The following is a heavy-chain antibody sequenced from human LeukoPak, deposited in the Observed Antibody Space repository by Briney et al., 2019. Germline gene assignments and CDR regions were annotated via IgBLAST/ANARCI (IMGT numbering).Heavy chain of an antibody. CDR2: IYYSGNT. Sequence: PSETLSLTCTVSGGSISSSNYYWDWVRQSPGKGLEWIGSIYYSGNTYYNPSLKSRVTISVDTSKNQFSLKLNSVTAADTAVYYCARRGYCSGGSCYVSYWGQGTLVTVSS. D-gene: IGHD2-15*01. CDR3: ARRGYCSGGSCYVSY. CDR1: GGSISSSNYY. J-gene: IGHJ4*02. V-gene: IGHV4-39*01.